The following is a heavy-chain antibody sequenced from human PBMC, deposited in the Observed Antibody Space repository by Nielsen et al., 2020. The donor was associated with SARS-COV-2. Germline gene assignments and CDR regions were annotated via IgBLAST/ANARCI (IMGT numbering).Heavy chain of an antibody. D-gene: IGHD6-13*01. CDR3: ARGYLAAPYYYGMDV. J-gene: IGHJ6*02. Sequence: GGSLRLSCAASGFSFDDDGMSWVRQVPGRGLEWVSGINWNGGRTGYADSVRGRFTISRDNAQSTLYLQMNSLRVEDTALYYCARGYLAAPYYYGMDVWGQGTQVTVSS. CDR2: INWNGGRT. CDR1: GFSFDDDG. V-gene: IGHV3-20*04.